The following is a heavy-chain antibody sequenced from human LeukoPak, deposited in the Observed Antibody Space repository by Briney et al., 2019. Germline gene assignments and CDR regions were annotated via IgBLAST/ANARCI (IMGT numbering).Heavy chain of an antibody. J-gene: IGHJ4*02. CDR1: GGSFSGYY. CDR2: INHSGST. D-gene: IGHD6-13*01. Sequence: SETLSLTCAVYGGSFSGYYWSWIRQPPGKGLEWIGEINHSGSTNYNPSLKSRVTISVDTSKNQFSLKLSSVTAADTAVYYCARDIIEAAGTLGYWGQGTLVTVPS. CDR3: ARDIIEAAGTLGY. V-gene: IGHV4-34*01.